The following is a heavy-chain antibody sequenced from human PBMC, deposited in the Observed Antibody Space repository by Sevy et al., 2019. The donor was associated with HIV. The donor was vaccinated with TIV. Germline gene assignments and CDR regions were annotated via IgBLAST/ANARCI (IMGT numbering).Heavy chain of an antibody. V-gene: IGHV5-51*01. CDR3: ARGVLASYFDY. D-gene: IGHD3-3*02. CDR1: GYNFPNYG. CDR2: IYPGDSDV. Sequence: GGSLRLSCKGSGYNFPNYGIAWVRQMPGKDLEWIGIIYPGDSDVRYSPSFQGQVTFSADKSISTAYLQWSSLKASDSAIYYCARGVLASYFDYWGQGTLVTVSS. J-gene: IGHJ4*02.